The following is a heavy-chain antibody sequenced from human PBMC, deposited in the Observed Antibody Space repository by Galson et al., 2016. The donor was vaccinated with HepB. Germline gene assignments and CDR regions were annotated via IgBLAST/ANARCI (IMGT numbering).Heavy chain of an antibody. J-gene: IGHJ4*02. CDR1: GFTFSSYA. CDR3: ANYLGYGSGRPGYFHS. D-gene: IGHD3-10*01. Sequence: SLRLSCAASGFTFSSYAMSWVRQAPGKGLEWVSVISAASSTYYTDSVKGRFTISRDNSKTTLYLEMNSLRVEDTAVYFCANYLGYGSGRPGYFHSWGQGTLVTVSP. V-gene: IGHV3-23*01. CDR2: ISAASST.